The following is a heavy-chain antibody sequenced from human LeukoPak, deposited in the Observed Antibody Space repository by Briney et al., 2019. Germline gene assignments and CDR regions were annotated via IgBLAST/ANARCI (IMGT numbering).Heavy chain of an antibody. CDR1: GGSINGYY. CDR2: MYYGGST. D-gene: IGHD5-24*01. V-gene: IGHV4-59*01. J-gene: IGHJ4*02. CDR3: ARAQGRDGYNEGYYFDC. Sequence: PSETLSLTCSVSGGSINGYYWSWIRQPPGRGLEWIGFMYYGGSTNYNPSLKSRVIISVDPSKNQFSLRLSSVAAADTAVYYCARAQGRDGYNEGYYFDCWGQGSLVTVSS.